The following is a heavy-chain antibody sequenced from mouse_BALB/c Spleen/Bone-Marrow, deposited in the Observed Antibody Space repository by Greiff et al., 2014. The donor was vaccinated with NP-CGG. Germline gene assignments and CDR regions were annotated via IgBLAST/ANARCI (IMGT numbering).Heavy chain of an antibody. Sequence: QVQLKESGPGLVAPSQSLSITCTVSGFSLTSYGVHWVRQPPGKGLEWLGVIWAGGSPNYNSALMSRLSISKDNSKSQVFLKMNSLQTDDTAMYYCAREGGYYYGSRVAWFAYWGQGTLVTVSA. CDR1: GFSLTSYG. J-gene: IGHJ3*01. CDR3: AREGGYYYGSRVAWFAY. V-gene: IGHV2-9*02. CDR2: IWAGGSP. D-gene: IGHD1-1*01.